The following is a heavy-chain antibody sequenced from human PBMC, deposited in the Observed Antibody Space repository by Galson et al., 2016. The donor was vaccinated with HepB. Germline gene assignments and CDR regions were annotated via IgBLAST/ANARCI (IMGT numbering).Heavy chain of an antibody. Sequence: SLRLSCAVSGFTLRRYAMSWVRQAPGKGLEWIATISGRRGSTYYADSVPGRFIISSDNSKSTLYLQMTSLRADDTAVYYCAKDGYCSGGGCYFDYWGQGTLVTVSS. CDR1: GFTLRRYA. J-gene: IGHJ4*02. CDR2: ISGRRGST. CDR3: AKDGYCSGGGCYFDY. V-gene: IGHV3-23*01. D-gene: IGHD2-15*01.